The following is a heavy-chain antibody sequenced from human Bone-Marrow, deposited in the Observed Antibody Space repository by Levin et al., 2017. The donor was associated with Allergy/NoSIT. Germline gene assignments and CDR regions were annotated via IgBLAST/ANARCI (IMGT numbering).Heavy chain of an antibody. Sequence: ASVMVSCKASGYTFTGYYMHWVRQAPGQGLEWMGWINPNSGGTNYAQKFQGRVTMTRDTSISTAYMELSRLRSDDTAVYYCASGVVVVVAANYYYDYGMDVWGQGTTVTVSS. J-gene: IGHJ6*02. CDR3: ASGVVVVVAANYYYDYGMDV. D-gene: IGHD2-15*01. CDR1: GYTFTGYY. V-gene: IGHV1-2*02. CDR2: INPNSGGT.